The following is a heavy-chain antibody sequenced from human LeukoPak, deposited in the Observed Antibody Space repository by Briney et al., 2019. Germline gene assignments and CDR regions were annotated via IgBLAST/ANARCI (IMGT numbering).Heavy chain of an antibody. D-gene: IGHD4-17*01. V-gene: IGHV3-21*01. CDR2: ISSSSYI. CDR1: GFTFSSYS. Sequence: GGSLRLSCAASGFTFSSYSMNWVRQAPGKGLEWVSSISSSSYIYYADSVKGRFTISRDNAKNSLYLQMNSLRAEDTAVYYCARDNDYGGRLFDYWGQGTLVTVSS. CDR3: ARDNDYGGRLFDY. J-gene: IGHJ4*02.